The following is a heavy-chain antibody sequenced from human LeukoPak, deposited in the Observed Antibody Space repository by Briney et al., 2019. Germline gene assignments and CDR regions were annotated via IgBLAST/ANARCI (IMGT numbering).Heavy chain of an antibody. CDR3: SRGGCQFEY. CDR2: IRSKVSGGTT. V-gene: IGHV3-49*03. J-gene: IGHJ4*02. CDR1: GFTFGVIA. Sequence: GRSLRLSCTASGFTFGVIAITCFGRAPGKGLEWVGFIRSKVSGGTTEYAASVKGRFTISRDDSKSIASLQMNSLKTEDTAVCYCSRGGCQFEYWGQGTLVTVSS.